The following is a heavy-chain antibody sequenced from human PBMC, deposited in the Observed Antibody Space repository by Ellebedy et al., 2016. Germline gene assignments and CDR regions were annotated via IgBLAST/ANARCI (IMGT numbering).Heavy chain of an antibody. CDR3: ARGRIAQLWSERYFDL. CDR2: IVAGSGNT. V-gene: IGHV1-58*02. Sequence: ASVKVSCKASGFTFNSSAMQWVRQARGQRLEWIGWIVAGSGNTNYAQKFQERVTITRDMSTSTAYMELSSLRSEDTAVYYCARGRIAQLWSERYFDLWGRGTLVTVSS. J-gene: IGHJ2*01. D-gene: IGHD5-18*01. CDR1: GFTFNSSA.